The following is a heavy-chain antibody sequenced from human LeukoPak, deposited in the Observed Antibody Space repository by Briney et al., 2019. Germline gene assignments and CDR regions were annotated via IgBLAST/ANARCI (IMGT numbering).Heavy chain of an antibody. CDR1: GYSFTSYW. J-gene: IGHJ4*02. D-gene: IGHD3-22*01. CDR2: IYPGDSDT. CDR3: ARRSYYYDSSGYGYYFDY. Sequence: GESLKISCKGSGYSFTSYWIGWVRQMPGKGLEWMGIIYPGDSDTRYSPSFQGQVTISADKSISTAYLQWSSLKASDTAKYYCARRSYYYDSSGYGYYFDYWGQGTLVTVSS. V-gene: IGHV5-51*01.